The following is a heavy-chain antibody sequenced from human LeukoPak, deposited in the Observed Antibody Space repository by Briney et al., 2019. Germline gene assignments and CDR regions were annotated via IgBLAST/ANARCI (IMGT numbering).Heavy chain of an antibody. CDR1: GFTFSSYD. D-gene: IGHD2-8*01. J-gene: IGHJ4*02. Sequence: GGSLRLSCEASGFTFSSYDMNWVRRAPGKGLEWVSYISERATRIEYADSVKGRFIMSRDDANNLLYLQMNSLRAEDTAVYFCVRDAPGSNTGDYWGQGTLVTVSP. CDR3: VRDAPGSNTGDY. CDR2: ISERATRI. V-gene: IGHV3-48*03.